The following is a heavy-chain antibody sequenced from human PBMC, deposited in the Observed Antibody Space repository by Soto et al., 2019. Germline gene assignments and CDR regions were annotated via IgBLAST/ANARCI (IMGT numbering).Heavy chain of an antibody. CDR3: GRGRSGQIVVFY. D-gene: IGHD1-26*01. CDR2: IGPESGDT. CDR1: GYTFTGHY. V-gene: IGHV1-2*02. J-gene: IGHJ4*02. Sequence: ASVTVSCKTSGYTFTGHYIHWVRQAPQQGPEWMGEIGPESGDTRYAEKFRGRVTMTMDTSITTVYMELKNLSPDDTAVYYCGRGRSGQIVVFYWGQGTPVTVSS.